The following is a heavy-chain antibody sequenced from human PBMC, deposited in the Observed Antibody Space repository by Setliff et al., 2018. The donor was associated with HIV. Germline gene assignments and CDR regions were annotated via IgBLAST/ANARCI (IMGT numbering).Heavy chain of an antibody. CDR3: AREVGTYSGSYAVADGFDI. CDR2: IIPTFGTA. V-gene: IGHV1-69*05. D-gene: IGHD1-26*01. J-gene: IGHJ3*02. CDR1: GGTFSSYA. Sequence: SVKVSCKASGGTFSSYAISWVRQAPGQGLEWIGGIIPTFGTANYAQKFQGRVTITTDESTGTTYMELSSLRSEDTAVYYCAREVGTYSGSYAVADGFDIWGQGTMVTVSS.